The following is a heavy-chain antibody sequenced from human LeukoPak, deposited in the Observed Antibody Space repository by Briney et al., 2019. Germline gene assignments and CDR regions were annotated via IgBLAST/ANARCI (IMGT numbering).Heavy chain of an antibody. V-gene: IGHV3-11*01. CDR3: ARELLGYCSGGSCPGGFDI. D-gene: IGHD2-15*01. CDR1: GFTFSDYY. J-gene: IGHJ3*02. CDR2: ISSSGSTI. Sequence: PGGSLRLSCAASGFTFSDYYMSWIRQAPGKGLEWASYISSSGSTIYYADSVKGRFTISRDNAKNSLYLQMNSLRAEDTAVYYCARELLGYCSGGSCPGGFDIWGQGTVVTVSS.